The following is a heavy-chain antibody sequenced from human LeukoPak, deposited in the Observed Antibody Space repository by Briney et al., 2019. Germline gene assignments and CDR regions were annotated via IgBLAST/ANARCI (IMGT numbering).Heavy chain of an antibody. Sequence: GGSLRLSCAASGFTFNKYAMTWVRQAPGKGLVWVAVISASGDNTDYADSVKGRFTISRDNSKNTLYLQMNSLRAEDTAVYYCAREGRPTGTTGDAVGYWGQGTLVTVSS. CDR2: ISASGDNT. J-gene: IGHJ4*02. CDR1: GFTFNKYA. D-gene: IGHD1-1*01. V-gene: IGHV3-23*01. CDR3: AREGRPTGTTGDAVGY.